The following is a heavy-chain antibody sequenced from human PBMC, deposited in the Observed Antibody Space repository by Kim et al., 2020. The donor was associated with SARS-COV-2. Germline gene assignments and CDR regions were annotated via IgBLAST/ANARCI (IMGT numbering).Heavy chain of an antibody. D-gene: IGHD2-21*02. V-gene: IGHV3-49*04. CDR3: TRDPGGDYGGYFDL. J-gene: IGHJ2*01. CDR1: GFTFGDYA. CDR2: IRSKAYGGTT. Sequence: GGSLRLSCTASGFTFGDYAMSWVRQAPGKGLEWVGFIRSKAYGGTTEYAASVKGRFTISRDDSKSIAYLQMNSLKTEDTAVYYCTRDPGGDYGGYFDLWGRGTLVTVSS.